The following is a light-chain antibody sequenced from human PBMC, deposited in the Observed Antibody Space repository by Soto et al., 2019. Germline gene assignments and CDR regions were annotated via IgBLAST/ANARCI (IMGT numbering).Light chain of an antibody. J-gene: IGLJ2*01. Sequence: HSALTQPASVSGSPGQSITISCTGTSSDIGGYNYVSWYQHHPGKAPKLMIYEVSNRPSGDSNRFSGSKSGNTASLTISGLQAEDEADYYCSSYTSSSTVVFGGGTKLTVL. V-gene: IGLV2-14*01. CDR3: SSYTSSSTVV. CDR2: EVS. CDR1: SSDIGGYNY.